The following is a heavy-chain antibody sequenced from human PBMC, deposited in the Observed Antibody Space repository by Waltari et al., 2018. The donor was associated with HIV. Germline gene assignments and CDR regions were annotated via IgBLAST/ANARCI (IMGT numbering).Heavy chain of an antibody. Sequence: QVQLQQSGPGLVKRSQSLSLTCPSSGDSVSSNSAAWNWIRQSPSRGLEWLGRTYYRSKWYNDYAISVKSRITIIPDTSKNQFSLQLNSVTPEDTAVYYCAREGLWLAQYYFDYWGQGTLVTVSS. V-gene: IGHV6-1*01. CDR2: TYYRSKWYN. CDR1: GDSVSSNSAA. D-gene: IGHD6-19*01. J-gene: IGHJ4*02. CDR3: AREGLWLAQYYFDY.